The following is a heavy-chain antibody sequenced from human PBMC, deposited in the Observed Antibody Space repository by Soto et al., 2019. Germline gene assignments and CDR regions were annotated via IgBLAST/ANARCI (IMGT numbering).Heavy chain of an antibody. J-gene: IGHJ4*02. V-gene: IGHV3-53*01. Sequence: GSLRLSCAASGFTVSNNYMSWVRQAPGKGLEWVSIIYSGGSTYYADSVQGRFTISRDNSKNTLFLQMGSLRAEDTAVYYCAREGGGVYCSGGSCYGRYFDFWGQGTRVTVSS. CDR1: GFTVSNNY. CDR2: IYSGGST. CDR3: AREGGGVYCSGGSCYGRYFDF. D-gene: IGHD2-15*01.